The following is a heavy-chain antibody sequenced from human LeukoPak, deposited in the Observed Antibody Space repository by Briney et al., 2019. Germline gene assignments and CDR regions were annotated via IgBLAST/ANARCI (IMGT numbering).Heavy chain of an antibody. D-gene: IGHD6-25*01. CDR1: GYTFTGYY. Sequence: ASVKVSCKSSGYTFTGYYIHWFRQAPGQGLEWMGWINPHTGDTNYAQRFQGRVTMTRDTSISTAYMELSSLRFDDTAVYYCARAVAANYFQPAVDWGQGTLVTVSS. CDR2: INPHTGDT. CDR3: ARAVAANYFQPAVD. J-gene: IGHJ4*02. V-gene: IGHV1-2*02.